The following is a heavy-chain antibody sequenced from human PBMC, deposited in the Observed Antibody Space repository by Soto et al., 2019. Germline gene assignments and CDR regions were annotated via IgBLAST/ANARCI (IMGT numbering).Heavy chain of an antibody. CDR3: ARDTGDIDAFDI. CDR1: GGSISSGGYY. Sequence: QVQLQESGPGLVKPSQTLSLTCTVSGGSISSGGYYWSWIRQHPGKGLEWIGYIYYSGSIYYNPSITSRVTISVETSTNQFSLKLSSVTAADTAVYVCARDTGDIDAFDIWGQGTMVTFSS. V-gene: IGHV4-31*03. J-gene: IGHJ3*02. D-gene: IGHD7-27*01. CDR2: IYYSGSI.